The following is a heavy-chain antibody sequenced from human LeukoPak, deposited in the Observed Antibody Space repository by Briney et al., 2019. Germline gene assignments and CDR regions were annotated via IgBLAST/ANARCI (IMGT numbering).Heavy chain of an antibody. J-gene: IGHJ4*02. Sequence: ASVKVSCKASGYTFTSYDINWVRQPTGQGLEWMGWMNPNSGNTACSQKFHGRRTTTRITTIRTAYFVMSSLVTEATPESYCARGLSSGDYWGQGTLVTVSS. D-gene: IGHD6-19*01. CDR3: ARGLSSGDY. CDR1: GYTFTSYD. CDR2: MNPNSGNT. V-gene: IGHV1-8*01.